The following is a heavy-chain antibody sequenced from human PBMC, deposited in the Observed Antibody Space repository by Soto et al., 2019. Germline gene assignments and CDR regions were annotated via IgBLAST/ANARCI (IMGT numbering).Heavy chain of an antibody. CDR1: VFTFINYA. CDR3: ARDVYGMDV. J-gene: IGHJ6*02. CDR2: ISYDGSNK. V-gene: IGHV3-30-3*01. Sequence: GWSLRLSCASSVFTFINYAMQWVRQAPGKGLGWVAVISYDGSNKYYADSVKGRFTISRDNSNNTLYLQMNSLRAEDTTVYYCARDVYGMDVWGQGTTVTVSS.